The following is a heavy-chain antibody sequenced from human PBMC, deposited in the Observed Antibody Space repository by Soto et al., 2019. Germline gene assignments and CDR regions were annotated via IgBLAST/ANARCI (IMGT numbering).Heavy chain of an antibody. D-gene: IGHD4-17*01. Sequence: GGSLRLSCTASGFTFGDYALSWFRQAPGKGLEWVGFIRSKAYAETTEYAASVKGRFTISRDDSKSIAYLQMNSLKTEDTAVYYCSATVTTRKFDYWGQGTLVTVSS. CDR3: SATVTTRKFDY. CDR2: IRSKAYAETT. V-gene: IGHV3-49*03. J-gene: IGHJ4*02. CDR1: GFTFGDYA.